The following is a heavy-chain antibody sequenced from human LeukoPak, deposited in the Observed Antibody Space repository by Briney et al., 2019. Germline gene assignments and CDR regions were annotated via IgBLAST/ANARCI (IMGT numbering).Heavy chain of an antibody. CDR2: IYYSGST. D-gene: IGHD6-13*01. CDR1: GGSISSYY. Sequence: PSETLSLTCTVSGGSISSYYWSWIRQPPGKGLEWIGYIYYSGSTNYNPSLKSRVTISVDTSKNQFSLKLSSVTAADTAVYYCARDGSSTYYFDYWGQGTLVTVSS. V-gene: IGHV4-59*01. CDR3: ARDGSSTYYFDY. J-gene: IGHJ4*02.